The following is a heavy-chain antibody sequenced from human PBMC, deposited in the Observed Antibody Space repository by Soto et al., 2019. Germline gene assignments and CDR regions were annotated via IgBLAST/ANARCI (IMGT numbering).Heavy chain of an antibody. J-gene: IGHJ5*02. V-gene: IGHV1-69*13. CDR3: ARVLSYCSSTSCYTGWFDP. Sequence: SVKVSCKASGGTFSSYAISWVRQAPGQGLEWMGGIIPIFGTANYAQKFQGRVTITADESTSTAYMELSSLRSEDTAVYYCARVLSYCSSTSCYTGWFDPWGQGTLVTVS. CDR1: GGTFSSYA. CDR2: IIPIFGTA. D-gene: IGHD2-2*02.